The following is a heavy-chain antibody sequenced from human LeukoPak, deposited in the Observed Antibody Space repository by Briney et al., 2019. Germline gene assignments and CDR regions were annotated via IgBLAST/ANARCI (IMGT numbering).Heavy chain of an antibody. CDR1: GGSISSSSYY. D-gene: IGHD5-12*01. Sequence: SETLSLTCTVSGGSISSSSYYWGWIRQPPGKGLEWIGSIYYRGSTYYSPSLMSRVTISVDTSKNQFSLKLNSVTAADTAVYYGARDGGGRTGYASGDFDFWGQGVLVTVSS. V-gene: IGHV4-39*02. J-gene: IGHJ4*02. CDR2: IYYRGST. CDR3: ARDGGGRTGYASGDFDF.